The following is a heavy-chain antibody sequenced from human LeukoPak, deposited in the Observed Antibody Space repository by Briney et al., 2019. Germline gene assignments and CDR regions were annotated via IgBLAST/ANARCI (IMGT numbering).Heavy chain of an antibody. V-gene: IGHV3-21*01. CDR3: ARDEGAVAGGDFDY. CDR2: ISSSSSYI. Sequence: PGGSLRLSCAASGFTFSSYSMNWVRQAPGKGLEWVSSISSSSSYIYYADSVKGRFTISRDNAKNSLYLQMNSLRAEDTAVYYCARDEGAVAGGDFDYWGQGTLVTVSS. D-gene: IGHD6-19*01. CDR1: GFTFSSYS. J-gene: IGHJ4*02.